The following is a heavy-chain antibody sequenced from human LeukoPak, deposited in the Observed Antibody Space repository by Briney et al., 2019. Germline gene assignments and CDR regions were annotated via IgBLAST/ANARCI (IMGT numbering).Heavy chain of an antibody. V-gene: IGHV3-23*01. D-gene: IGHD3/OR15-3a*01. J-gene: IGHJ6*03. CDR3: AKATWTNARYYYYMDV. CDR1: GFTLTSYA. Sequence: GESLKISCAASGFTLTSYAMPWVRQAPGKGLEWVSTFSGIGVGPYYADSVQGRFTISRDNSKKTLYLQMNRLRDEDTAVYYCAKATWTNARYYYYMDVWGKGSTVTASS. CDR2: FSGIGVGP.